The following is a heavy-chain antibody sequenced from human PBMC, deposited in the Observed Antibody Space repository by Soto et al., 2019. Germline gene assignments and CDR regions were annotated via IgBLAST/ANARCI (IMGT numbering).Heavy chain of an antibody. CDR1: GFTFSSYG. J-gene: IGHJ4*02. CDR3: AKSLRFLEWLFTLTPDY. CDR2: ISYDGSNK. Sequence: QVQLVESGGGVVQPGRSLRLSCAASGFTFSSYGMHWVRQAPGKGLEWVAVISYDGSNKYYADSVKGRFTISRDNSKNTLYLQMNSLRAEDTAVSYCAKSLRFLEWLFTLTPDYWGQGTLVTVSS. D-gene: IGHD3-3*01. V-gene: IGHV3-30*18.